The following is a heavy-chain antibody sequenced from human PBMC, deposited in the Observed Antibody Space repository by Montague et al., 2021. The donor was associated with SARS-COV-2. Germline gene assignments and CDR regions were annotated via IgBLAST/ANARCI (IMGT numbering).Heavy chain of an antibody. CDR1: GFNFNSYP. D-gene: IGHD1/OR15-1a*01. J-gene: IGHJ3*02. CDR2: ISSDGGVN. V-gene: IGHV3-30*04. CDR3: ARDSEQLPPGAFDI. Sequence: SLRLSCAASGFNFNSYPMHWVRQTPGKGLKWVAVISSDGGVNYSADSVKGRFTISRDNSKNTLFLEMHSLRAEDTAVYYCARDSEQLPPGAFDIWGQGTVVTVSS.